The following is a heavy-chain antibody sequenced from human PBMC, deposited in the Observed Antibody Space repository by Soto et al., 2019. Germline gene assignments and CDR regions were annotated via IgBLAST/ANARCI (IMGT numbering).Heavy chain of an antibody. D-gene: IGHD3-10*01. CDR2: IDPSDSYT. CDR1: GYSFTSYW. CDR3: ARPGVDYYGSGSYYSEIGYGMDV. J-gene: IGHJ6*02. Sequence: GESLKISCKGSGYSFTSYWISWVRQMPGKGLEWMGRIDPSDSYTNYSPSFQGHVTISADKSISTAYLQWGSLKASDTAMYYCARPGVDYYGSGSYYSEIGYGMDVWGQGTTVTVSS. V-gene: IGHV5-10-1*01.